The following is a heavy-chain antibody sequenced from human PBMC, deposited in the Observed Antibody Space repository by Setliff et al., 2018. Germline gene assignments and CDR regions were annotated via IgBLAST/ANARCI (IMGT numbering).Heavy chain of an antibody. D-gene: IGHD5-18*01. V-gene: IGHV3-21*01. Sequence: GSLRLSCAASGFTFSTYRMHWVRQAPGKGPEWVSTITGNGNSLYYADSVKGRFIVSRDNSKNSLYLQMDSLRVEDTAVYFCARSPGWIPWFDSWGQGTLVTVSS. CDR2: ITGNGNSL. CDR1: GFTFSTYR. CDR3: ARSPGWIPWFDS. J-gene: IGHJ5*01.